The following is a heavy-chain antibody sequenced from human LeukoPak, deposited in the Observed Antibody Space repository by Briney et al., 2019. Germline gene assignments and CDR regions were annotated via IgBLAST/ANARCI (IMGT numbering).Heavy chain of an antibody. V-gene: IGHV3-21*01. CDR1: GFTFSNYS. CDR3: ARDRGYSGYDLPDY. CDR2: ISSSSSYI. D-gene: IGHD5-12*01. J-gene: IGHJ4*02. Sequence: GGSLRLSCAASGFTFSNYSMNWVRQAPGKGLEWVSSISSSSSYIYYADSVKGRFTISRDNAKNSLYLQMNSLRAEDTAVYYCARDRGYSGYDLPDYWGQGTLVTVSS.